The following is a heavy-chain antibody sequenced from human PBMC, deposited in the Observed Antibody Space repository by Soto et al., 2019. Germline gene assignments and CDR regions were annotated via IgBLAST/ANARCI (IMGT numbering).Heavy chain of an antibody. CDR2: ISYDGSNK. CDR3: AKDVRGVLYYYGMDV. V-gene: IGHV3-30*18. CDR1: GFTFSSYC. D-gene: IGHD3-10*02. J-gene: IGHJ6*02. Sequence: PGGSLRLSCAASGFTFSSYCMRWVRQAPGKGLEWVAVISYDGSNKYYADSVKGRFTISRDNSKNTLYLQMNSLRAEDTAVYYCAKDVRGVLYYYGMDVWGQGTTVTVSS.